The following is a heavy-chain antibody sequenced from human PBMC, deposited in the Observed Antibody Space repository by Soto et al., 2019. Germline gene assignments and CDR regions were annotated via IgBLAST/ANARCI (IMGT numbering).Heavy chain of an antibody. J-gene: IGHJ6*02. Sequence: GGSLRLSCAASGFTFSSYWMSWVRQAPGRGLEWVANIKQDGSEKYYVDSVKGRFTISRANAKNSLYLQMNSLRAEDTAVYYCAREGTYSSSWPSRYGMDVWGQGTTVTVSS. CDR3: AREGTYSSSWPSRYGMDV. V-gene: IGHV3-7*03. D-gene: IGHD6-13*01. CDR2: IKQDGSEK. CDR1: GFTFSSYW.